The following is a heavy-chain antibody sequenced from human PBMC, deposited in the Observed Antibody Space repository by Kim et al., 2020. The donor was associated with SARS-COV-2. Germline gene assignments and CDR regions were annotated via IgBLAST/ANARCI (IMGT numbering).Heavy chain of an antibody. CDR2: TYYTRST. Sequence: SETLSLTCTVSGGSVSSGSYYWSWIRQPPGKGLEWIAHTYYTRSTNYNPSVKSRVTISLDTSKNQFSLKLNSVTAADTAVYYCARDRYSSSSLDFWGQGTLVTVSS. CDR3: ARDRYSSSSLDF. V-gene: IGHV4-61*01. J-gene: IGHJ4*02. CDR1: GGSVSSGSYY. D-gene: IGHD6-6*01.